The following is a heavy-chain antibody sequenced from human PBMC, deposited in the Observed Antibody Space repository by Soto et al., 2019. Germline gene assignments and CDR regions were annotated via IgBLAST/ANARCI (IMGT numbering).Heavy chain of an antibody. D-gene: IGHD6-19*01. CDR1: GFTFSNVW. CDR2: IKSETDGGTI. J-gene: IGHJ4*02. V-gene: IGHV3-15*07. CDR3: TPLALKYNSDWYPLSD. Sequence: EVQLVESGGGLVKPGGSLRLSCAGSGFTFSNVWMNWVRQAPGKGLEWVGRIKSETDGGTIDYAAPGKGKFTISRDDSNDTEYLQMNSLKTEDTATYYCTPLALKYNSDWYPLSDWGQGTRVTVSS.